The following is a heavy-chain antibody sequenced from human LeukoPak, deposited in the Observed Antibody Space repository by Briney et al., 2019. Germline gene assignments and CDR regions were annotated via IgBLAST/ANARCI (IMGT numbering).Heavy chain of an antibody. CDR3: ARGGTLVGANTFDY. Sequence: SSQTLSLACAISGDSVSSNSAAWNWIRQSPSRGLEWLGRTYYRSKWYNDYAVSVKSRITINPDTSKNQFSLQLNSVTPEDTAVYYCARGGTLVGANTFDYWGQGTLVTVSS. J-gene: IGHJ4*02. D-gene: IGHD1-26*01. V-gene: IGHV6-1*01. CDR2: TYYRSKWYN. CDR1: GDSVSSNSAA.